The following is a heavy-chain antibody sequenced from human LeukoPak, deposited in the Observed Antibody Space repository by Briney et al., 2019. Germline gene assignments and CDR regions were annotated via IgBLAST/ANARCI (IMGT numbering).Heavy chain of an antibody. CDR1: GFTFSIYA. CDR3: AKVTAWYSSSWYLAN. D-gene: IGHD6-13*01. J-gene: IGHJ4*02. CDR2: IGGTGGRT. Sequence: PGGSLRLSCAASGFTFSIYAMSWVRQAPGKGLEWVSSIGGTGGRTYYADSVKGRFTISRDNSKNTLYLQMNSLRAEDTAVYHCAKVTAWYSSSWYLANWGQGTLVTVSS. V-gene: IGHV3-23*01.